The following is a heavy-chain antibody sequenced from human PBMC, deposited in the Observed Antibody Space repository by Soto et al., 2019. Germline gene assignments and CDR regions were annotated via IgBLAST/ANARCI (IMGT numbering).Heavy chain of an antibody. CDR3: AKDGLYDFWSGYSPSSGGMDV. CDR2: ISGSGGST. D-gene: IGHD3-3*01. V-gene: IGHV3-23*01. Sequence: PGGSLRLSCAASGFTFSSYAMSWVRQAPGKGLEWVSAISGSGGSTYYADSVKGRFTISRDNSKNTLYLQMNSLRAEDTAVYYCAKDGLYDFWSGYSPSSGGMDVWGQGTTVTVSS. CDR1: GFTFSSYA. J-gene: IGHJ6*02.